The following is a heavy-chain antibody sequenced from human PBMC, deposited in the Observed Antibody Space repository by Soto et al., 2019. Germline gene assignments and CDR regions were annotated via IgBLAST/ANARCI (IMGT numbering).Heavy chain of an antibody. D-gene: IGHD4-17*01. V-gene: IGHV3-23*01. Sequence: PGGSLRLSCAASGFPFSSYALCWVRQAPGKGLEWVSAISGRGGSTYYADYVNGRFTISRDNSTNTLYLQMNSLSAEDMAVYYCAKGVGYGDLYFDYWGQGTLVTVSS. J-gene: IGHJ4*02. CDR3: AKGVGYGDLYFDY. CDR1: GFPFSSYA. CDR2: ISGRGGST.